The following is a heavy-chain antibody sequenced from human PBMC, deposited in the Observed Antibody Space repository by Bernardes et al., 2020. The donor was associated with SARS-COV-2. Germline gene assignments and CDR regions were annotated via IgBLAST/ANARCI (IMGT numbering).Heavy chain of an antibody. J-gene: IGHJ4*02. V-gene: IGHV3-23*01. CDR1: GFTFSSYV. CDR3: AKGLWFGELLCPFDY. D-gene: IGHD3-10*01. CDR2: ITDTGANS. Sequence: GGSLHLSCAVSGFTFSSYVMSWVRQSPGQGLEWVSLITDTGANSYYADSVKGRFTISRDNSKNTLYLQMNSLRAEDTAVYYCAKGLWFGELLCPFDYWGQGTLVTVSS.